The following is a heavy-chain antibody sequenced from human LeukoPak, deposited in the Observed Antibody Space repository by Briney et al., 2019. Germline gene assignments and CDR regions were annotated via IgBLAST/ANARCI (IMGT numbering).Heavy chain of an antibody. CDR2: IYYSGST. CDR3: ARGGMYYDFWSGYYGDYYYYYMDV. V-gene: IGHV4-59*12. Sequence: PSETLSLTCTVSGGSISSYYWSWIRQPPGKGLEWIGYIYYSGSTNYNPSLKSRVTMSVDTSKNQFSLKLSSVTAADTAVYYCARGGMYYDFWSGYYGDYYYYYMDVWGKGTTVTVSS. D-gene: IGHD3-3*01. J-gene: IGHJ6*03. CDR1: GGSISSYY.